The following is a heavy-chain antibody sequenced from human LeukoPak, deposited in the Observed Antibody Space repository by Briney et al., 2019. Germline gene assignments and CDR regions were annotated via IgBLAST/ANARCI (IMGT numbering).Heavy chain of an antibody. CDR1: GGSTSSYY. CDR2: IYYSGST. CDR3: ARDIYYGMDV. Sequence: PSETLSLTCTVSGGSTSSYYWSWIRQPPGKGLEWIGYIYYSGSTNYNPSLKSRVTISVDTSKNQFSLKLSSVTAADTAVYYCARDIYYGMDVWGQGTTVTVSS. V-gene: IGHV4-59*01. J-gene: IGHJ6*02.